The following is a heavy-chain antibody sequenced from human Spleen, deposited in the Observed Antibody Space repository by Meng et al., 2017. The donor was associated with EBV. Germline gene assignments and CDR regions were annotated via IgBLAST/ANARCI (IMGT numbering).Heavy chain of an antibody. D-gene: IGHD6-13*01. V-gene: IGHV3-11*01. CDR1: GFIFSDYY. CDR3: ARVRHGNSWTPIDY. Sequence: QVQLVESRGGLVKPGGSLRLSCAASGFIFSDYYMTWIRQAPGKGLEWVSSISSGGSTIYYADSVKGRFTISRDTAEKSLYLQMNSLRGEDTAVYYCARVRHGNSWTPIDYWGQGTLVTVSS. J-gene: IGHJ4*02. CDR2: ISSGGSTI.